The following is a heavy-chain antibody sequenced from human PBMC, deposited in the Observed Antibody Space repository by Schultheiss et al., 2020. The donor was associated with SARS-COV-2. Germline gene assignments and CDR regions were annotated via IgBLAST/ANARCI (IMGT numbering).Heavy chain of an antibody. CDR3: ARERYNWNEPDFDY. J-gene: IGHJ4*02. Sequence: GGSLRLSCAASGFTVSSNYMSWVRQAPGKGLEWVSVIYSCGSTYYADSVKGRFTISRDNSKNTLYLQMNSLRAEDTAVYYCARERYNWNEPDFDYWGQGTLVTVSS. CDR2: IYSCGST. CDR1: GFTVSSNY. D-gene: IGHD1-1*01. V-gene: IGHV3-66*03.